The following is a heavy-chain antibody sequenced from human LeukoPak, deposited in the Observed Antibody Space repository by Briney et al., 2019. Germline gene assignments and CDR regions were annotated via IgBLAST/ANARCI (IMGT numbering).Heavy chain of an antibody. CDR3: AREAYYDSSGTSGYYYGMDV. CDR2: ISAYNGNT. V-gene: IGHV1-18*01. CDR1: GYTFTSCG. Sequence: ASVKVSCKASGYTFTSCGISWVRQAPGQGLEWMGWISAYNGNTNYAQKLQGRVTMTTDTSTSTAYMELRSLRSDDTAVYYCAREAYYDSSGTSGYYYGMDVWGQGTTVTVSS. J-gene: IGHJ6*02. D-gene: IGHD3-22*01.